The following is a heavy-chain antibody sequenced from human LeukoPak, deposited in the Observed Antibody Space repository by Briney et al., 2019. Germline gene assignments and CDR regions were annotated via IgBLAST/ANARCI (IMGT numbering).Heavy chain of an antibody. CDR2: INWNGGST. J-gene: IGHJ4*02. D-gene: IGHD3-3*01. CDR3: ARSRGFGGSFDY. Sequence: PGGSLRLSCAASGFTFDDYGMSWVRQAPGKGLEWVSGINWNGGSTGYADSVKGRFSISRDSAKNSLYLQMNSLRAEDTALYYCARSRGFGGSFDYWGQGTLVTVSS. CDR1: GFTFDDYG. V-gene: IGHV3-20*04.